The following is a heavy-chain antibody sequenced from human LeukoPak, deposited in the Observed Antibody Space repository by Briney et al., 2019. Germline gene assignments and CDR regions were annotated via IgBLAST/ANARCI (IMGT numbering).Heavy chain of an antibody. CDR2: INPSGGST. CDR3: ASAMVAGHSTGGYFDY. J-gene: IGHJ4*02. V-gene: IGHV1-46*01. CDR1: GYTFTSYY. Sequence: GASVKVSCKASGYTFTSYYMHWVRQAPGQGLEWMGIINPSGGSTSYAQKFQGRVTMTRDTSTSTVYMELSSLRSEDTAVYYCASAMVAGHSTGGYFDYWGQGTLVTVSS. D-gene: IGHD6-19*01.